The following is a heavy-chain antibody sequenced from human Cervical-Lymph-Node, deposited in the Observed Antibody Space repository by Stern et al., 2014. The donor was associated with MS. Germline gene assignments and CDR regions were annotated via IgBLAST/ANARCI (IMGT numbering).Heavy chain of an antibody. Sequence: EVQLVESGAEVKKPGESLKISCKLSGYSFTIYYIAWVRQMPGKGLELMGVIFPYDSDTTYSPSFQGQVTISADKSIPTAYLQWSSLRASDTAMYYCARHVQGFDYWGQGTLVTVSS. CDR3: ARHVQGFDY. CDR1: GYSFTIYY. J-gene: IGHJ4*02. V-gene: IGHV5-51*01. CDR2: IFPYDSDT.